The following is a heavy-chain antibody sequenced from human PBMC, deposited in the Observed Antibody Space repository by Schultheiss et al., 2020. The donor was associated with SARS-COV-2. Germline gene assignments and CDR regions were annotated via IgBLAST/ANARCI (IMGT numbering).Heavy chain of an antibody. V-gene: IGHV3-30*03. CDR2: ISYDGSNK. Sequence: GGSLRLSCAASGFTFSSYGMHWVRQAPGKGLEWVAVISYDGSNKYYADSVKGRFTISRDNSKNTLYLQMNSLRAEDTAVYYCARGLLTAGTGAYYFDYWGQGTLVTVSS. J-gene: IGHJ4*02. D-gene: IGHD6-13*01. CDR3: ARGLLTAGTGAYYFDY. CDR1: GFTFSSYG.